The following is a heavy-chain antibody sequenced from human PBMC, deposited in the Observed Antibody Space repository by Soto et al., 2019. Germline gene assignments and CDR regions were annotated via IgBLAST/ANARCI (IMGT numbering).Heavy chain of an antibody. V-gene: IGHV1-69*13. J-gene: IGHJ5*02. D-gene: IGHD3-10*01. CDR1: GGTFSSYA. Sequence: GASVKVSCKASGGTFSSYAISWVRQAPGQGLEWMGGIIPIFGTANYAQKFQGRVTITADESTSTAYMELSSLRSEDTAVYYCAREAITMVRGVIINGRANWFDPWGQGTLVTVSS. CDR3: AREAITMVRGVIINGRANWFDP. CDR2: IIPIFGTA.